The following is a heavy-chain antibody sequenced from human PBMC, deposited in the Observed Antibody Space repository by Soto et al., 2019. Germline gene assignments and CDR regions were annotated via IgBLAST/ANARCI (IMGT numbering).Heavy chain of an antibody. J-gene: IGHJ4*02. D-gene: IGHD6-13*01. CDR3: ARGRGSFYYFDY. CDR2: IGSSGDT. V-gene: IGHV3-13*01. Sequence: PGGSLRLSCAASGFTFSDYDMHWVRQDAGEGLEWVSTIGSSGDTYYLGSVKGRFTISREHAKNSLYLRMNSLRAEDTAVYYCARGRGSFYYFDYWGQGTLVTVSS. CDR1: GFTFSDYD.